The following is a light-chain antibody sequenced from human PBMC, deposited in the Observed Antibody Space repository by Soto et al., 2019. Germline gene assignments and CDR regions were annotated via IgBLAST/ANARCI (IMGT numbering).Light chain of an antibody. V-gene: IGKV1-5*01. J-gene: IGKJ1*01. CDR2: DAS. CDR1: QSISTW. CDR3: QQYSTYPWT. Sequence: DIQLTQSPSTLSASVGDRVSITCRASQSISTWLAWYQQKPGKAPKLLIFDASSLESRVSSRFSGRGSGTQFTLTISSLQPDDFATYYCQQYSTYPWTVGQGTKVDI.